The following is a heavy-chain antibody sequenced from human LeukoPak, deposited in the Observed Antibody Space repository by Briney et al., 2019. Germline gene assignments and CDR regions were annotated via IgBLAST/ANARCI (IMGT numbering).Heavy chain of an antibody. CDR2: ISASGVMT. CDR3: AKDRSIGTYYTFDH. D-gene: IGHD1-26*01. V-gene: IGHV3-23*01. J-gene: IGHJ4*02. Sequence: GGSLRLSCAASGFTFSNAWMSWVRQAPGKGLEWVSSISASGVMTYYADSVKGRFTVSRDNSKNNLYLQMSRLTAADTAVYYCAKDRSIGTYYTFDHWGQGTLVTVSS. CDR1: GFTFSNAW.